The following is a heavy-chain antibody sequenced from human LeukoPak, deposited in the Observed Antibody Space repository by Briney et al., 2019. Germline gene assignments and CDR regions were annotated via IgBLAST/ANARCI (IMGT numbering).Heavy chain of an antibody. Sequence: SGTLSLTCAVSGGSISSSNWWSWVRQPPGKGLEWIGEINHSGSTNYNPSLKSRVTISVDTSKNQFSLKLSSVTAADTAVYYCARGPPPGPLRYFDWTRDYWGQGTLVTVSS. CDR1: GGSISSSNW. CDR2: INHSGST. D-gene: IGHD3-9*01. CDR3: ARGPPPGPLRYFDWTRDY. J-gene: IGHJ4*02. V-gene: IGHV4-4*02.